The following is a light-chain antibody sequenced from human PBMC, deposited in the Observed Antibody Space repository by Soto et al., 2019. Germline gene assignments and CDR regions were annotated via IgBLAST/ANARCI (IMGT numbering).Light chain of an antibody. J-gene: IGKJ1*01. CDR2: AAS. CDR3: QQSYSTWT. V-gene: IGKV1-39*01. Sequence: DIQMTQSPSSLSASVGDRVTITCRASQTIISYLSWYQQKPGKAPKLLIYAASSLQSGVPSRFSGSISGTDFTLTISSLQPEDFATYYCQQSYSTWTFGQGTKVEIK. CDR1: QTIISY.